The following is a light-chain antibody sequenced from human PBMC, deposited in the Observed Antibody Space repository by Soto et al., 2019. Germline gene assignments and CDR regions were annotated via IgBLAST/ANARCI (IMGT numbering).Light chain of an antibody. CDR3: AVWDDSLNGVI. Sequence: QSVLTQPPSASGTPGQRVTISCSGSSSNIGSNTVSWYQQLPGTAPKLLIYSNSQRPSGVPDRISGSKSGTSASLAISWLQSEDEGDYYCAVWDDSLNGVIFGGGTQLTVL. V-gene: IGLV1-44*01. CDR2: SNS. CDR1: SSNIGSNT. J-gene: IGLJ2*01.